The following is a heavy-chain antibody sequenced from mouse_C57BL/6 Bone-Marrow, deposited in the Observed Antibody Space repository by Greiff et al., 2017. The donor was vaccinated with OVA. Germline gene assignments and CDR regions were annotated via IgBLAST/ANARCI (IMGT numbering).Heavy chain of an antibody. V-gene: IGHV1-7*01. Sequence: VKLQESGAELAKPGASVKLSCKASGYTFTGYWMHWVKQRPGQGLEWIGTINPSSGYTKYNQKFNVKATLTADKSSSTAYMQLSSLTSEDSAVYYCARLRLSYFDVWGTGTTVTVSS. J-gene: IGHJ1*03. CDR2: INPSSGYT. CDR1: GYTFTGYW. CDR3: ARLRLSYFDV.